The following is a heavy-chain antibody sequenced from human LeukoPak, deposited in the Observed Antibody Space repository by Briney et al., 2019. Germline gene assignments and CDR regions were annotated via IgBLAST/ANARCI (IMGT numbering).Heavy chain of an antibody. V-gene: IGHV3-21*01. CDR2: ISSSSSYI. D-gene: IGHD2-15*01. Sequence: PGGSLRLSCAASGFTFSSYSMKWVRQAPGKGLEWFSSISSSSSYIYYADSVKGRFTISRDNAKNSLYLQMNSLRAEDTAVYYCARDRVVVVAAYYYYYGMDVWGQGTTVTVSS. CDR3: ARDRVVVVAAYYYYYGMDV. J-gene: IGHJ6*02. CDR1: GFTFSSYS.